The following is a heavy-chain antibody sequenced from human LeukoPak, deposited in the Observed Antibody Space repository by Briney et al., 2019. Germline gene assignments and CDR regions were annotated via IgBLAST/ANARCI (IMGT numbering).Heavy chain of an antibody. CDR1: GFTVSSNY. CDR2: ISSSSSYL. D-gene: IGHD2-15*01. J-gene: IGHJ5*02. Sequence: GGSLRLSCAASGFTVSSNYMSWVRQAPGKGLEWVSSISSSSSYLYYADSVKGRFTSSRDNAKNSLYLQMNSLRAEDTAVYYCARDCSGGSCYQWFDPWGQGTLVTVSS. CDR3: ARDCSGGSCYQWFDP. V-gene: IGHV3-21*01.